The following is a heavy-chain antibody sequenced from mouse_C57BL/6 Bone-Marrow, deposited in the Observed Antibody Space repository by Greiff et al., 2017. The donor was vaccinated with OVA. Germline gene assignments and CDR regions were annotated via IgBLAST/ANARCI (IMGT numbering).Heavy chain of an antibody. V-gene: IGHV14-4*01. Sequence: DVKLQESGAELVRPGASVKLSCTASGFNIKDDYMHWVKQRPEQGLEWIGWIDPENGDTEYASKFQGKATITADTSSNTAYLQLSSLTSEDTAVYYCTTRYYYGSSCLFDYWGQGTTLTVSS. CDR2: IDPENGDT. D-gene: IGHD1-1*01. J-gene: IGHJ2*01. CDR1: GFNIKDDY. CDR3: TTRYYYGSSCLFDY.